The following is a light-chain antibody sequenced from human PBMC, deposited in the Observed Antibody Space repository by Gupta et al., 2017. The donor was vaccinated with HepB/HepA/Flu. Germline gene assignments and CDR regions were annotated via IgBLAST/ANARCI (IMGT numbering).Light chain of an antibody. Sequence: EIVLTQSPDFQSVTPNEKVTITCRASQSIGTSLHWYQQKPDQSPKLLIKYASQSFSGVPSRFSGSGSGTDFTLTINSLEAEDAATYYCQQSSSLPHNFGRGTKVEIK. CDR1: QSIGTS. V-gene: IGKV6-21*01. J-gene: IGKJ4*01. CDR2: YAS. CDR3: QQSSSLPHN.